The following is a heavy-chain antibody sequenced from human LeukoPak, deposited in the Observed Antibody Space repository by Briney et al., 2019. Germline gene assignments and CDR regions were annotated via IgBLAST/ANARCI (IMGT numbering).Heavy chain of an antibody. D-gene: IGHD4-23*01. Sequence: GGSLRLSCAASGFTFSSYGMHWVRQAPGKGLEWVAVIWYDGSNKYYADSVKGRFTISRDNSKNTAYLQMNSLKTEDTAVYYCTRLTPDYGGKDYWGQGTLVTVSS. CDR3: TRLTPDYGGKDY. J-gene: IGHJ4*02. V-gene: IGHV3-33*01. CDR1: GFTFSSYG. CDR2: IWYDGSNK.